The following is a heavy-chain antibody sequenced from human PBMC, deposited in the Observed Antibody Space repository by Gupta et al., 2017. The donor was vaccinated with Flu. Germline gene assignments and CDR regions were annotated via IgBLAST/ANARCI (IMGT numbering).Heavy chain of an antibody. J-gene: IGHJ4*02. CDR2: ISGGGGTT. V-gene: IGHV3-23*01. CDR1: EFTFSSYA. D-gene: IGHD2-2*01. CDR3: AKESQLLSTYYFDY. Sequence: EVQLLESGGGLVQPGGSLRLSCAASEFTFSSYAMSWVRQAPGKGLECVSSISGGGGTTNYADSVKGRFTISRDNSKNTLYLHMNNLRAEDTAVYYCAKESQLLSTYYFDYWGQGSLVTVSS.